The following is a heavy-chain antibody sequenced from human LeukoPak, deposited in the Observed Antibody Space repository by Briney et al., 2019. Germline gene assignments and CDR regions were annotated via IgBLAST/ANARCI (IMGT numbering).Heavy chain of an antibody. CDR1: GYTFTGYY. J-gene: IGHJ4*02. CDR2: INPNSGRT. V-gene: IGHV1-2*02. Sequence: ASVKVSCKASGYTFTGYYMHWVRRAPGQGLEWMGWINPNSGRTNYAQKFQGRVTMTRDTSISTAYMELSRLRSDDTAVYYCAREYYDSSGLDYWGQGTLVTVSS. D-gene: IGHD3-22*01. CDR3: AREYYDSSGLDY.